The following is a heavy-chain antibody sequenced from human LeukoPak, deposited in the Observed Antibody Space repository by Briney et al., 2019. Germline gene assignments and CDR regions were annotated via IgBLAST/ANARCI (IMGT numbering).Heavy chain of an antibody. CDR1: GFTFNTYN. CDR2: ISSSSSYI. D-gene: IGHD3-22*01. J-gene: IGHJ4*02. V-gene: IGHV3-21*01. CDR3: ARAGTYYYDSSGYGRH. Sequence: GGSLRLSCAASGFTFNTYNMNWVRQAPGKGLEWVSSISSSSSYIYYADSVKGRFTISRDNAKNSLYLQMNSLRAEDTAVYYCARAGTYYYDSSGYGRHWGQGTLVTVSS.